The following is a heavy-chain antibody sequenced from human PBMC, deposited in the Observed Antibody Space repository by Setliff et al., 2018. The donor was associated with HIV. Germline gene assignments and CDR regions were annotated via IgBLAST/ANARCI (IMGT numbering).Heavy chain of an antibody. Sequence: SETLSLTCTVSGGSVSSSYYYWDWIRQPPGKGLEWIGSIYYSGNTYYSPSLKSRVNISVDTSKNLFSLQLTSVTAADTAVYYCGRLSETAMASFDSWGQGILVTVSS. D-gene: IGHD2-21*02. CDR2: IYYSGNT. V-gene: IGHV4-39*07. CDR1: GGSVSSSYYY. CDR3: GRLSETAMASFDS. J-gene: IGHJ4*02.